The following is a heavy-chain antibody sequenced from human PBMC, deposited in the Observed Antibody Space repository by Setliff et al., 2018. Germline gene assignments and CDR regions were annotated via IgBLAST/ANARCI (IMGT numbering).Heavy chain of an antibody. D-gene: IGHD3-16*01. Sequence: GESLKISCKGSGYRFTSNWVAWVRQMPGKGLEWMGIVFPADSDTRYSPSFQGQVTISADKSINTAYLQWISLKASDTAVYYCARLGVFPDAFDVWGPGTMVTVSS. CDR1: GYRFTSNW. J-gene: IGHJ3*01. CDR3: ARLGVFPDAFDV. V-gene: IGHV5-51*01. CDR2: VFPADSDT.